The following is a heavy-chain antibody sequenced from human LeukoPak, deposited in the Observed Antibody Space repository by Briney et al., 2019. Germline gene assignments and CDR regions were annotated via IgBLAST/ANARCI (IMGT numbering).Heavy chain of an antibody. CDR3: ATARRQLESSFDY. V-gene: IGHV1-2*02. Sequence: ASVKVSCKASGYTFTGYYIHWVRQAPGQGLEWMGWINPNSGGTNYAQKFQGRVTMTRDTSISIAYMELSSLRSEDTAVYYCATARRQLESSFDYWGQGTLVTVSS. D-gene: IGHD1-1*01. CDR1: GYTFTGYY. J-gene: IGHJ4*02. CDR2: INPNSGGT.